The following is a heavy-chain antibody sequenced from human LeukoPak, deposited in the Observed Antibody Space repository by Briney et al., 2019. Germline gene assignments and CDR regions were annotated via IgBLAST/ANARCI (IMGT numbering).Heavy chain of an antibody. D-gene: IGHD6-19*01. CDR1: GYTFTSYG. J-gene: IGHJ4*02. CDR3: ARADIRAIASSGWYGFDY. CDR2: ISAYNGNT. V-gene: IGHV1-18*01. Sequence: ASVKVSCKASGYTFTSYGISWVRQAPGQGLEWMGWISAYNGNTNYPQKLQGRVTMTTDTSTSTAYMELRSLRSDDTAVYYCARADIRAIASSGWYGFDYWGQGTLVTVSS.